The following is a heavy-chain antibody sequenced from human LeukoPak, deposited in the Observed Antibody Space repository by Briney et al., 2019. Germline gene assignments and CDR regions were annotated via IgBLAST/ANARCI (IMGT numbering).Heavy chain of an antibody. Sequence: GASVKVSCKASGYTFTSYGISWVRQAPGQGLEWMGWISGYNGNTNYAQKLQGRVTMTTDTSTSTAYMELRSLRSDDTAVYYCARDQDCSSTSCYTYSFDYWGQGTLVTVSS. V-gene: IGHV1-18*01. CDR2: ISGYNGNT. CDR3: ARDQDCSSTSCYTYSFDY. D-gene: IGHD2-2*01. CDR1: GYTFTSYG. J-gene: IGHJ4*02.